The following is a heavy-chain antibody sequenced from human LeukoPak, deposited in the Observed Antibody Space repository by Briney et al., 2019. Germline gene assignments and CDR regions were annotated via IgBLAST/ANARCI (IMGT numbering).Heavy chain of an antibody. Sequence: GSLRLSCAASGFTFNTYSMNWGRQAPGKGVEGVSSIISSSAYILYSDSVKGGFTISRDSAKYSLFLQMNILRPEDTPVYYCARDLLTRYCSGGNCYSGLGDAFDIWGQGTVVTVSS. CDR2: IISSSAYI. V-gene: IGHV3-21*01. CDR3: ARDLLTRYCSGGNCYSGLGDAFDI. J-gene: IGHJ3*02. CDR1: GFTFNTYS. D-gene: IGHD2-15*01.